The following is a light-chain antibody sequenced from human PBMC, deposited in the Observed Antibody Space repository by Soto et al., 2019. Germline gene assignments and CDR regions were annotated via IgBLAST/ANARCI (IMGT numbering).Light chain of an antibody. CDR3: QQVKTYPRT. CDR1: QSVSTY. J-gene: IGKJ4*01. CDR2: KAS. V-gene: IGKV1-5*03. Sequence: DIQLTQSPPSLSASVGDTVTITCRASQSVSTYLNWYQQRPGKAPSPLIYKASTLKSGVPSRFSGRKSGTQFTLTIDSLQPEDFATYYCQQVKTYPRTFGGGTKVDIK.